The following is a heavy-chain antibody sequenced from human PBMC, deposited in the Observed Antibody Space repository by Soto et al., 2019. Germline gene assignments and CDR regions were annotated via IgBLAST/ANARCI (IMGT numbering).Heavy chain of an antibody. Sequence: QVQLQESGPGLVKPSQTLSLTCTVSGGSISSGDYYWSWIRQPPGKGLEWIGYIYYSGSTYYNPSLKRRVTISVDTSKNQFSLKLSSVTAADTAVYYCAREETYYDILTGQNWFDPWGQGTLVTVSS. V-gene: IGHV4-30-4*01. J-gene: IGHJ5*02. CDR1: GGSISSGDYY. CDR3: AREETYYDILTGQNWFDP. D-gene: IGHD3-9*01. CDR2: IYYSGST.